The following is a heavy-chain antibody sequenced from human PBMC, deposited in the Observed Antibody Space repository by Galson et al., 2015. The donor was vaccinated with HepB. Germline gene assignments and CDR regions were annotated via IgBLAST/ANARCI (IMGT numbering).Heavy chain of an antibody. CDR1: GFTFDDYA. J-gene: IGHJ4*02. D-gene: IGHD6-19*01. CDR3: AKDIRAVAGTRNFDY. Sequence: SLRLSCAASGFTFDDYAMHWVRQAPGKGLEWVSGISWNSGSIGYADSVKGRFTISRDNAKNSLYLQMNSLRAEDTALYYCAKDIRAVAGTRNFDYWGQGTLVTVSS. V-gene: IGHV3-9*01. CDR2: ISWNSGSI.